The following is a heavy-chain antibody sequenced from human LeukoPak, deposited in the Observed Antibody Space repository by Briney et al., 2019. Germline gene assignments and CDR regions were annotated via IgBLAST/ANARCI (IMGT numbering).Heavy chain of an antibody. V-gene: IGHV1-2*02. J-gene: IGHJ4*02. CDR2: VNPGSGAT. D-gene: IGHD1-1*01. CDR3: ARENWYSDY. Sequence: ASVKVSCKASGYTFTHYRLHWVRQAHGQGLEWMGWVNPGSGATNYQQNFQGRVTMTRDTSISTVYMELSRLRSDDTVVYYCARENWYSDYWGQGTLVTVSS. CDR1: GYTFTHYR.